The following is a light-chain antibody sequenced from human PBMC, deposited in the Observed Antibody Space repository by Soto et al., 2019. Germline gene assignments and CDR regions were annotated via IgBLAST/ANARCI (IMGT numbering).Light chain of an antibody. J-gene: IGLJ1*01. CDR3: CSYTTSNTPQIV. CDR2: DVT. Sequence: QSALAQPASVSGSPGQSITISCTGTSSDVVGYNYVSWYQQQPGKAPKFMIYDVTNRPSGVSNRFSGSKSGNTASLTISGLQAEDEADYYCCSYTTSNTPQIVFGTGTKVTVL. V-gene: IGLV2-14*01. CDR1: SSDVVGYNY.